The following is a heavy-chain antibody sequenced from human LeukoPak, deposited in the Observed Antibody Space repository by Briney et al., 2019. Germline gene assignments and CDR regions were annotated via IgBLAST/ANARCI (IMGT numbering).Heavy chain of an antibody. D-gene: IGHD3-16*02. CDR2: IYYSGST. Sequence: ASETLSLTCTVSGGSISSSSYYWGWIRQPPGKGLEWIGSIYYSGSTYYNPSLKSRVTISVDTSKNQFSLKLSSVTAADTAVYYCARNMITFGGVIVKLRAFDIWGQGTMVTVSS. CDR3: ARNMITFGGVIVKLRAFDI. V-gene: IGHV4-39*01. CDR1: GGSISSSSYY. J-gene: IGHJ3*02.